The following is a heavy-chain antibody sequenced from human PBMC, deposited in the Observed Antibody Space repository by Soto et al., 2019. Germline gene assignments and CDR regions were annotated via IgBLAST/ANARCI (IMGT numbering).Heavy chain of an antibody. CDR2: ISNSGNT. CDR3: ARRGSTWYSWFEP. D-gene: IGHD6-13*01. CDR1: GAYVTTYY. V-gene: IGHV4-59*02. Sequence: QVQLQESGPGLVKPAETLSLTCNVSGAYVTTYYWSWIRQSPGKGLEWIGYISNSGNTNYNPSLKSRVTISLDTSKNHFSLKMRSVTAADTAVYYCARRGSTWYSWFEPWGQGTLVTVSS. J-gene: IGHJ5*02.